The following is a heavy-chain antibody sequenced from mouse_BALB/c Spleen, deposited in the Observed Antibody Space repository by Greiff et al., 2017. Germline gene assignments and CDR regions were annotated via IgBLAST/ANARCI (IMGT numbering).Heavy chain of an antibody. V-gene: IGHV5-9-4*01. J-gene: IGHJ1*01. CDR3: ARREFYYSYWYFDV. CDR2: ISSGGSYT. D-gene: IGHD2-12*01. CDR1: GFTFSSYA. Sequence: EVKLVESGGGLVKPGGSLKLSCAASGFTFSSYAMSWVRQSPEKRLEWVAEISSGGSYTYYPDTVTGRFTISRDNAKNTLYLEMSSLRSEDTAMYYCARREFYYSYWYFDVWGAGTTVTVSS.